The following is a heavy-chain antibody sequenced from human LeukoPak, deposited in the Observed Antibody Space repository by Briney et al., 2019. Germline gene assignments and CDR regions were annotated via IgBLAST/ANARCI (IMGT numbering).Heavy chain of an antibody. CDR3: ARDHGGLERRKEAFDI. CDR2: ISSSSSYI. CDR1: GFTFGSYS. Sequence: PGGSLRLSCAASGFTFGSYSMNWVRQAPGKGLEWVSSISSSSSYIYYADSVKGRFTISRDNAKDSLYPQMNSLRAEDTAVYYCARDHGGLERRKEAFDIWGQGTMVTVSS. D-gene: IGHD1-1*01. V-gene: IGHV3-21*01. J-gene: IGHJ3*02.